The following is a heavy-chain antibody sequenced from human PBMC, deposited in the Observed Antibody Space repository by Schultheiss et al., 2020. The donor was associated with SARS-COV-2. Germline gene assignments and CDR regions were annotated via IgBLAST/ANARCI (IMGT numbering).Heavy chain of an antibody. CDR3: ATIWPLSSGWAY. Sequence: GGSLRLSCAVSGFTVSSQYMSWLRQAPGKGLEWVSVVYSGGDTHYADSVKGRFTISRDTSQNTLFLQLNSLRAEDTAVYYCATIWPLSSGWAYWGQGTLVTVSS. CDR1: GFTVSSQY. CDR2: VYSGGDT. D-gene: IGHD6-19*01. V-gene: IGHV3-53*01. J-gene: IGHJ4*02.